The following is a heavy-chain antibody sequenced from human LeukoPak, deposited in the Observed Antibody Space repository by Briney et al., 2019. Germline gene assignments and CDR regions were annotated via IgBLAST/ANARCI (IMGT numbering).Heavy chain of an antibody. V-gene: IGHV3-23*01. D-gene: IGHD3-10*01. Sequence: PGGSLTLSCAASGFTFSSYDRSWVRQAPGKGLEWVSAISGSGGSTYYAGSVKGRFTISRDNSENTLYLQMNSLRAEDTAVYYCAKSPYGSGSYGDYWGQGTLVTVSS. CDR1: GFTFSSYD. CDR3: AKSPYGSGSYGDY. J-gene: IGHJ4*02. CDR2: ISGSGGST.